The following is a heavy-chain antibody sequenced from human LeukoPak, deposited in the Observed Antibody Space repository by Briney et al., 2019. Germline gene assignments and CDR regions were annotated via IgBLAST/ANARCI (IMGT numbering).Heavy chain of an antibody. CDR2: INHSGST. V-gene: IGHV4-39*07. CDR3: ARDRAWYSSSWYRGAFDI. CDR1: GGSISSGDYY. Sequence: SETLSLTCTVSGGSISSGDYYWSWIRQPPGKGLEWIGEINHSGSTNYNPSLKSRVTISVDTSKNQFSLKLSSVTAADTAVYYCARDRAWYSSSWYRGAFDIWGQGTMVTVSS. J-gene: IGHJ3*02. D-gene: IGHD6-13*01.